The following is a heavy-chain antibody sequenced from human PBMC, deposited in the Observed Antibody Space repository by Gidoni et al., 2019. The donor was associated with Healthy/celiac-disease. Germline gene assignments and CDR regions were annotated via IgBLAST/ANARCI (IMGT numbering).Heavy chain of an antibody. CDR1: GGSISSGGYY. V-gene: IGHV4-31*03. D-gene: IGHD1-26*01. Sequence: QVQLQESGPGLVKPSQTLSLTCPVSGGSISSGGYYWSWIRQHPGKGLEWIGYIYYSGSNYYNPSLKSRVTISVDTSKNQFSLKLSSVTAADTAVYYCARDSSGSYYGGGYYYYGMDVWGQGTTVTVSS. J-gene: IGHJ6*02. CDR3: ARDSSGSYYGGGYYYYGMDV. CDR2: IYYSGSN.